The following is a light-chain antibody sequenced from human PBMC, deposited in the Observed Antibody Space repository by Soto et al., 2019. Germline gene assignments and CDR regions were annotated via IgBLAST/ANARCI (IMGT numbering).Light chain of an antibody. CDR2: DAS. Sequence: DVQMTQSPSSLSASVRDRVTFTCRASQSISSYLNWHQQTPGKAPXXLIYDASSLESGVPSRLSGSGSGTEFTLTISSLQPDDFATYYCQQYNSYSTFGQGTKVDIK. CDR3: QQYNSYST. CDR1: QSISSY. V-gene: IGKV1-5*01. J-gene: IGKJ1*01.